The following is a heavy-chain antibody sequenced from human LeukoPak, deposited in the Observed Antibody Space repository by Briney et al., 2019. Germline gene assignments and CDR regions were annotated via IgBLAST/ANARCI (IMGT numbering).Heavy chain of an antibody. CDR3: ARVHRRGFGEIFIDY. CDR1: GGSISSSSYY. V-gene: IGHV4-61*09. J-gene: IGHJ4*02. CDR2: IYTSGST. D-gene: IGHD3-10*01. Sequence: SQTLSLTCTVSGGSISSSSYYWSWIRQPPGKGLEWIGHIYTSGSTNYNPSLKSRVTISVDTSKNQFSLKLSSVSAADTAIYYCARVHRRGFGEIFIDYWGQGTLVTVSS.